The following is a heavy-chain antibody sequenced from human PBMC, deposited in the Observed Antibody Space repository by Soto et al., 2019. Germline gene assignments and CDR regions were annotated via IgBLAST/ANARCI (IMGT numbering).Heavy chain of an antibody. J-gene: IGHJ4*02. CDR2: ISDDGSNK. D-gene: IGHD1-26*01. CDR3: ATGRGSSTITGLDY. Sequence: QVQLVESGGGVVQPGRSLRLSCAASGFTFSSFAMHWVRQAPGKGLEWVAVISDDGSNKYYADSVKGRLTISRDNSKNTLYLQMNGLRAEDTAVYYCATGRGSSTITGLDYWGQGTLVTVSS. V-gene: IGHV3-30-3*01. CDR1: GFTFSSFA.